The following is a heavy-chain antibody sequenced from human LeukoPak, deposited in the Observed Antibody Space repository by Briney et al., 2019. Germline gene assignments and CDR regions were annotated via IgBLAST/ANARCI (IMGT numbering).Heavy chain of an antibody. Sequence: PGGSLRLSCAASGFTFDDFGMNWVRQAPGKGLEWVSGLNWNGRATAYADSVKGRFTISRDNAKNSLYLRMNSLRAEDTALYYCARGSGWGGRDYFDYWGQGTLVTVSS. CDR1: GFTFDDFG. D-gene: IGHD6-19*01. V-gene: IGHV3-20*04. CDR3: ARGSGWGGRDYFDY. CDR2: LNWNGRAT. J-gene: IGHJ4*02.